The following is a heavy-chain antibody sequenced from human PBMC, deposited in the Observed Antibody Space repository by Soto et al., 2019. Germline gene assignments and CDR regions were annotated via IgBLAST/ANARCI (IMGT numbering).Heavy chain of an antibody. V-gene: IGHV3-30*18. Sequence: GGSLRLSCAASGFTFSSYGMHWVRQAPGKGLEWVAVISYDGSNKYYADSVKGRFTISRDNSKNTLNLQMNSLRAEETAVYYCAKVPRSHCSGGSCYSGGMDVWGQGTTVTVSS. D-gene: IGHD2-15*01. J-gene: IGHJ6*02. CDR1: GFTFSSYG. CDR2: ISYDGSNK. CDR3: AKVPRSHCSGGSCYSGGMDV.